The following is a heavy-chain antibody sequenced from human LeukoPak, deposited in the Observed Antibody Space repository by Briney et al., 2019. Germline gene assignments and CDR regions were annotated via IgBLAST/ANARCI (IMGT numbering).Heavy chain of an antibody. CDR1: GGSISSSSYY. CDR3: ASRPTSSGYLYYFDY. Sequence: SETLSLTCTVSGGSISSSSYYWGWIRQPPGKGLEWIGSIYYSGSTNYNPSLKSRVTISVDKSKNQFSLKLSSVTAADTAVYYCASRPTSSGYLYYFDYWGQGTLVTVSS. CDR2: IYYSGST. D-gene: IGHD3-22*01. J-gene: IGHJ4*02. V-gene: IGHV4-39*07.